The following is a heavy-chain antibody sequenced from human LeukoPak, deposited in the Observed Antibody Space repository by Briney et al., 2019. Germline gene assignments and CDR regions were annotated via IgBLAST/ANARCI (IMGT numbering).Heavy chain of an antibody. CDR1: GYTFTSYA. J-gene: IGHJ4*02. Sequence: ASVKVSCKASGYTFTSYAMHWVRQAPGRRLEWMGWINAGNGNTKYSQEFQGRVTITRDTSASTAYMELSSLRSEDMAVYYCARGGYYDSSGYFKLDYWGQGTLVTVSS. D-gene: IGHD3-22*01. V-gene: IGHV1-3*03. CDR2: INAGNGNT. CDR3: ARGGYYDSSGYFKLDY.